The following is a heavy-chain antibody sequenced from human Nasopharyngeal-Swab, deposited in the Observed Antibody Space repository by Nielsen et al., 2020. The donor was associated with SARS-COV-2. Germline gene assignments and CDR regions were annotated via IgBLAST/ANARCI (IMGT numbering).Heavy chain of an antibody. CDR2: IYSGGST. D-gene: IGHD3-9*01. Sequence: GGSLRLSCAASGFTVSGNYMSWVRQAPGKGLEWVSVIYSGGSTYYADSVKGRFAISRDNSKNTLYLQMNSLRAEDTAVYYCARSHTYRNWDILTGYYTSGDDYWGQGTLVTVSS. CDR1: GFTVSGNY. J-gene: IGHJ4*02. CDR3: ARSHTYRNWDILTGYYTSGDDY. V-gene: IGHV3-53*01.